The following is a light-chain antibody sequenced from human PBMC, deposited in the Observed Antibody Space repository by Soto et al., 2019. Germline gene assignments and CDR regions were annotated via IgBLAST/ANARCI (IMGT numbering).Light chain of an antibody. CDR1: QSISSW. Sequence: DIQMTQSPSTLSASVGDRVTITCRASQSISSWLAWYQQKPGKAPKLLIYKASSLASGVPSRFSGSGSGTEFTLTISSLQPDDFATYYCQQYNSYAWTFGQGTKLEIK. CDR3: QQYNSYAWT. V-gene: IGKV1-5*03. CDR2: KAS. J-gene: IGKJ2*02.